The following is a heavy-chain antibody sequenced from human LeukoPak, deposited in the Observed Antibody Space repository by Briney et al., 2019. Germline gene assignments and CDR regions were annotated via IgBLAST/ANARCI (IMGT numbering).Heavy chain of an antibody. V-gene: IGHV3-15*01. CDR1: GFTFNNAW. CDR2: IKNEDDGRTT. J-gene: IGHJ4*02. CDR3: TTSGTPFQY. Sequence: GGSLRLSCAASGFTFNNAWMSWVRLAPGKGLEWVGRIKNEDDGRTTDYAAPVKGGFTISRDDSKNMLYLQMNSLKTEDTAVYYCTTSGTPFQYWGQGTLVTVSS. D-gene: IGHD3-10*01.